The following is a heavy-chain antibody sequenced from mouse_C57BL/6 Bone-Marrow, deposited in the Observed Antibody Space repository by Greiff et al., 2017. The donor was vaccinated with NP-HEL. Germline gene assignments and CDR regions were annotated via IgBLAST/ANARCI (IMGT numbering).Heavy chain of an antibody. Sequence: EVQLQESGAELVRPGASVKLSCTASGFNIKDDYMHWVKQRPEQGLEWIGWIDPENGDTEYASKFQGKATITADTSSNTAYLQLSSLTSEDTAVYYCTPTSLCPKVFAYWGQGTLVTVSA. CDR2: IDPENGDT. V-gene: IGHV14-4*01. CDR1: GFNIKDDY. CDR3: TPTSLCPKVFAY. J-gene: IGHJ3*01. D-gene: IGHD6-5*01.